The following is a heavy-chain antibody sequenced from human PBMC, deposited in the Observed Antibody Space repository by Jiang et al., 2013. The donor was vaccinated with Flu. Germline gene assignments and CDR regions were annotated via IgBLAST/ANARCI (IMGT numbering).Heavy chain of an antibody. CDR1: GGSISSSSYY. J-gene: IGHJ4*02. V-gene: IGHV4-39*01. CDR3: ARQSLYYYDSSGYFIKDSYPDY. CDR2: IYYSGST. Sequence: GSGLVKPSETLSLTCTVSGGSISSSSYYWGWIRQPPGKGLEWIGSIYYSGSTYYNPSLKSRVTISVDTSKNQFSLKLSSVTAADTAVYYCARQSLYYYDSSGYFIKDSYPDYWGQGTLVTVSS. D-gene: IGHD3-22*01.